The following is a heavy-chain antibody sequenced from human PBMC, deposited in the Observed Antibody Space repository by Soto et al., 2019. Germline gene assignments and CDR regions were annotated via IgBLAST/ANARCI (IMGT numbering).Heavy chain of an antibody. Sequence: QITLRESGPSLVKPTQTLTLTCSFSGFSLKTPGVAVGWVRQPPGKALEWLALVSWDDEKRYNPSLRGRVTISKDTPRNQVVLTMINVDPLDTATYFCAHRPAANSGYDLAYWGQGSPVLVSS. D-gene: IGHD5-12*01. V-gene: IGHV2-5*02. CDR1: GFSLKTPGVA. CDR3: AHRPAANSGYDLAY. CDR2: VSWDDEK. J-gene: IGHJ4*02.